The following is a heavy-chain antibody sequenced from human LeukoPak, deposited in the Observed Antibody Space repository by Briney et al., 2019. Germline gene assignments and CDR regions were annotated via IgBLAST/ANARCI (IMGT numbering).Heavy chain of an antibody. Sequence: GRSLRLSCAASGFTFSSYEMNWVRQAPGKGREWVSYISSSGSTIYYADSVKGRFTISRDNAKNSLYLQMNSLRAEDTAVYYGAMCGSNYFVNFWGQGTLVTVSS. CDR3: AMCGSNYFVNF. V-gene: IGHV3-48*03. J-gene: IGHJ4*02. CDR2: ISSSGSTI. CDR1: GFTFSSYE. D-gene: IGHD4-11*01.